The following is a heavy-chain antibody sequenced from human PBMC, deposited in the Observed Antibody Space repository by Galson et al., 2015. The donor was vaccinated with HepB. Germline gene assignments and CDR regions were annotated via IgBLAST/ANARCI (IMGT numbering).Heavy chain of an antibody. V-gene: IGHV5-51*01. CDR2: IHPGDSDT. CDR3: ARARLEMIRGVIMYYYGLDV. J-gene: IGHJ6*02. CDR1: GYSFPTYW. Sequence: QSGAEVKKPGESLKISCKGTGYSFPTYWIGWVRQMPGRGLEWLGIIHPGDSDTRYSPSFQGQVTMSADKSISTAYLRWSSLRASDTAVYFCARARLEMIRGVIMYYYGLDVWGQGTTVTVS. D-gene: IGHD3-10*01.